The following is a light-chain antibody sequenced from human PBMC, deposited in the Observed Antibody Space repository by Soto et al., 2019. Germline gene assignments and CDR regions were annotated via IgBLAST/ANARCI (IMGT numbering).Light chain of an antibody. CDR2: GAS. CDR1: QSVSSN. V-gene: IGKV3-15*01. J-gene: IGKJ1*01. Sequence: EIGMTQSPATLSVSPGEKATPSCRASQSVSSNLAWYQQKPGQAPRLLIYGASTRATGIPARFSGSGSGTEFTLTISSLQSEDFAVYYCQQYNNGPRTFGQGTKVDIK. CDR3: QQYNNGPRT.